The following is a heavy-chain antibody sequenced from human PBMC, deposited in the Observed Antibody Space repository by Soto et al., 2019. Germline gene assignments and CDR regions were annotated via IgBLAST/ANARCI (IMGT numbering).Heavy chain of an antibody. CDR1: GFIFHDYS. J-gene: IGHJ5*02. CDR2: LSWDGSRT. CDR3: AAADYGDFPNWFDP. D-gene: IGHD4-17*01. V-gene: IGHV3-43*01. Sequence: GSLRLSCATSGFIFHDYSMHWVRQVPGKGLEWVSLLSWDGSRTYYSDSVRGRFTISRDSSKNSLYLQMNSLRTEDTALYYCAAADYGDFPNWFDPWGQGTLVTVSS.